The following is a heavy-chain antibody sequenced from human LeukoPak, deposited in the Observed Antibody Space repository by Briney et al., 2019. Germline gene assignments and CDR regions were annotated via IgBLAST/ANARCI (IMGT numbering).Heavy chain of an antibody. V-gene: IGHV3-23*01. CDR1: GFTFSSSW. CDR3: AKFPYYDFWNGYVDY. CDR2: ISGSGDNT. Sequence: GGSLRLSCATSGFTFSSSWMSWVRQAPGKGLEWVSTISGSGDNTYYADSVKGRFTISRDNSKNTLYLQMNSLRAEDTAVYYCAKFPYYDFWNGYVDYWGQGTLVTVSS. D-gene: IGHD3/OR15-3a*01. J-gene: IGHJ4*02.